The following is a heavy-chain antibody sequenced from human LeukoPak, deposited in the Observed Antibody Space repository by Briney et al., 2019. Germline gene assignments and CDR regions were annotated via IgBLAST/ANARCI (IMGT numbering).Heavy chain of an antibody. J-gene: IGHJ4*02. V-gene: IGHV3-53*01. CDR3: ARGRGYGAYDWNDY. CDR2: IHSGGAT. D-gene: IGHD5-12*01. CDR1: GFPVSNNY. Sequence: PGGSLRLSCAASGFPVSNNYMTWVRQAPGKGLEWVSVIHSGGATYYADSVKGRFTISRDSSKSTLYLQMNNLRAEDTAVYYCARGRGYGAYDWNDYWGQGTLVTVSS.